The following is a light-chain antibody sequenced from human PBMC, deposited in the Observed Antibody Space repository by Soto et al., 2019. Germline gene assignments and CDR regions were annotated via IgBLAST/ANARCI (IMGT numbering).Light chain of an antibody. V-gene: IGLV2-8*01. CDR1: TNDVGGFNY. J-gene: IGLJ1*01. Sequence: QSALTQPPSASGSAGQSVTMSCTGPTNDVGGFNYVSWYQQHPGRVPKLIIYEVDKRPSGVPDRFSGSKSGNTASLTVSGLQADDEADYYCTSYAGNSNYVFGTGTKVTVL. CDR2: EVD. CDR3: TSYAGNSNYV.